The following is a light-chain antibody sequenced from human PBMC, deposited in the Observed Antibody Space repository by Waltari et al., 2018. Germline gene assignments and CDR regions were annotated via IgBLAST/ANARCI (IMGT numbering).Light chain of an antibody. CDR2: DDS. J-gene: IGLJ2*01. Sequence: SYVLTQPPSVSVAPGQTARITCGGNNIGSNSVHWYQQKPGQAPGVVVFDDSDRPSGIPERFSGSNSGKTATLTISRVEAGDEADYYCQVWDSFSDNVVFGGGTKLTVL. CDR3: QVWDSFSDNVV. V-gene: IGLV3-21*02. CDR1: NIGSNS.